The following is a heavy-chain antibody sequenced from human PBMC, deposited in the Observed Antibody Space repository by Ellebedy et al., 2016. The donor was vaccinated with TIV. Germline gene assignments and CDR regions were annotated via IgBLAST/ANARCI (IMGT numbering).Heavy chain of an antibody. V-gene: IGHV4-59*08. D-gene: IGHD5-12*01. J-gene: IGHJ4*02. CDR2: IFSSGNT. Sequence: SETLSLXCTVSGGSITSYYWSWIRQLPGKGLEWIGYIFSSGNTNYNPSLRSRVSISADTSKKQFFLDLSSVTAADTAVYYCARHRKGSGYYGLYYFDYWGQGTLVTVSS. CDR3: ARHRKGSGYYGLYYFDY. CDR1: GGSITSYY.